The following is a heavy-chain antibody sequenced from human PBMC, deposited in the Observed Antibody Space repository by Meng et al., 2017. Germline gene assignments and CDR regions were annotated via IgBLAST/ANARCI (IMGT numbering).Heavy chain of an antibody. CDR3: ASMGY. J-gene: IGHJ4*02. CDR2: ISYDGSNK. V-gene: IGHV3-30*01. CDR1: GFTFSSYA. Sequence: QVQLVESGGGVVQPWMSLRLSCAASGFTFSSYAMHWVRQAPGKGLEWVAVISYDGSNKYYADSVKGRFTISRDNSKNTLYLQMNSLRAEDTAVYYCASMGYWGQGTLVTVSS. D-gene: IGHD3-10*01.